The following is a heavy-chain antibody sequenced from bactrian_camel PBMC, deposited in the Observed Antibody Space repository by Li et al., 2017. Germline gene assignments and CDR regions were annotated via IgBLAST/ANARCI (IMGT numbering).Heavy chain of an antibody. Sequence: QVQLVESGGGSVQTGESLRLSCVASKHPDSTCNMGWYRRALGKERELVSSIRLDGLIVYADSVKGRFTASRDNAKNTLYLQMNSLKPEDTAVYYCAADRPRSLTHSFHYWGLGTQVTVS. CDR3: AADRPRSLTHSFHY. V-gene: IGHV3S55*01. CDR2: IRLDGLI. J-gene: IGHJ4*01. CDR1: KHPDSTCN.